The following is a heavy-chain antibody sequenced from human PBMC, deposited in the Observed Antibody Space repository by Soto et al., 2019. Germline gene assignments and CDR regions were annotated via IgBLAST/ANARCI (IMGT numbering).Heavy chain of an antibody. CDR1: GFTFSSYG. CDR3: AKGGIAVAFDI. V-gene: IGHV3-30*18. D-gene: IGHD6-19*01. CDR2: ISYDGSNK. Sequence: QVQLVESGGGVAQPGRSLRLSCAASGFTFSSYGLHWVRKAPGKGLEWVAVISYDGSNKYYADSVKGRFTISRDNSKNTLYLQMNSLRAEDTAVYYCAKGGIAVAFDIWGQGTMVTVSS. J-gene: IGHJ3*02.